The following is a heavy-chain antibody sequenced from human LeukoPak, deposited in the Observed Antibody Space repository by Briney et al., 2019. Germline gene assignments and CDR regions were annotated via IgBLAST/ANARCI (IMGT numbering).Heavy chain of an antibody. V-gene: IGHV3-48*01. D-gene: IGHD4-23*01. CDR2: MSSSGTAI. CDR1: GFTFSTYA. CDR3: ASLASAEVVTPPDY. J-gene: IGHJ4*02. Sequence: GGSLRLSCAASGFTFSTYAMNWVRQAPGKGLEWVSYMSSSGTAIYYADSVKGRFTISRDNAKNSLSLQMNSLRAEDTAVYYCASLASAEVVTPPDYWGQGTLVTVSS.